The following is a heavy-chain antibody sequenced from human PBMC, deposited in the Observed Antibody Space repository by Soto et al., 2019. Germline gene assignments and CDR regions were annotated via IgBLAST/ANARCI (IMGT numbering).Heavy chain of an antibody. J-gene: IGHJ6*02. CDR1: GGSISSGGYY. D-gene: IGHD3-9*01. Sequence: PSETLSLTCTVSGGSISSGGYYWSWIRQHPGKGLEWIGYIYYSGSTYYNPSLKGRVTISVDTSKNQFSLKLSSVTAADTAVYYCASLLTDYYYYYGMDVWGQGTTVTVSS. CDR3: ASLLTDYYYYYGMDV. CDR2: IYYSGST. V-gene: IGHV4-31*03.